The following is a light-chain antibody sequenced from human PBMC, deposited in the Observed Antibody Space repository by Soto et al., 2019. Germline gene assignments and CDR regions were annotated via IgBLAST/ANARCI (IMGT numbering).Light chain of an antibody. Sequence: DIVLTQSPDSLAVSLGERATINCKSSQSVLTSSNSKNFLAWYQQKSGQPPKLLLYWASARESGVPDRFSGSGSGTDFPLTISSLRAEDVAVYSCQQYYTAPFTFGGGTKVEIK. CDR2: WAS. CDR3: QQYYTAPFT. V-gene: IGKV4-1*01. CDR1: QSVLTSSNSKNF. J-gene: IGKJ4*01.